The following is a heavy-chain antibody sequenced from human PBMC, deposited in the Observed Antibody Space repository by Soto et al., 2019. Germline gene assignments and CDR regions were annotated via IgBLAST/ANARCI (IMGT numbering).Heavy chain of an antibody. J-gene: IGHJ6*01. D-gene: IGHD1-26*01. CDR2: IIPVFGRV. V-gene: IGHV1-69*01. CDR1: GDTSSTSS. Sequence: VQVVQSGAEVKKPGSSVKVSCTASGDTSSTSSINWVRQAPGQRLEWMGGIIPVFGRVNYAPTLKGRVSISADESTRMAYMELTSLTSEDTAIYYCARDDGTYYG. CDR3: ARDDGTYYG.